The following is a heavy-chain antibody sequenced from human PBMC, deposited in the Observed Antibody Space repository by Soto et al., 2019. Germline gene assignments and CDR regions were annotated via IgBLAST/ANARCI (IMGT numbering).Heavy chain of an antibody. CDR1: GGSISSYY. Sequence: SETLSLTCTVSGGSISSYYWSWIRQPPGKGLEWIGYIYYSGSTNYNPSLKSRVTISVDTSKNQFSLKLSSVTAADTAVYYCARDRGGYDFHYFDYWGQGTLVTVSS. CDR3: ARDRGGYDFHYFDY. CDR2: IYYSGST. J-gene: IGHJ4*02. V-gene: IGHV4-59*01. D-gene: IGHD5-12*01.